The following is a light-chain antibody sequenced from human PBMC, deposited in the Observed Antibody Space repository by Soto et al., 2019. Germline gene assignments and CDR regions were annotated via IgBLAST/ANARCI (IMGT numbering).Light chain of an antibody. CDR3: QQANSFPIT. CDR2: AAS. V-gene: IGKV1-12*01. Sequence: DIQMTQSPSSMSASVGDRVTITCRASQGINSWLAWYQQKPGKVPKLLIYAASSLQSGVPSRFSGSGSGTDFTLTIGSLQPEDFATYYCQQANSFPITVRQGTRLEIK. J-gene: IGKJ5*01. CDR1: QGINSW.